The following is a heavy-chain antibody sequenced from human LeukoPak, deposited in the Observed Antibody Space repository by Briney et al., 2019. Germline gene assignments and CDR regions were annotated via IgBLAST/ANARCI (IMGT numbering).Heavy chain of an antibody. CDR2: IHYSGST. CDR3: ARHEYDSSGYYPLDFDY. CDR1: GGSISSGSYY. D-gene: IGHD3-22*01. Sequence: PSETLSLTCTVSGGSISSGSYYWSWIRQPPGKGLEWIGYIHYSGSTNYNPSLKSRVTISVDTSKNQFSLKLSSVTAADTAVYYCARHEYDSSGYYPLDFDYWGQGTLVTDSS. V-gene: IGHV4-61*01. J-gene: IGHJ4*02.